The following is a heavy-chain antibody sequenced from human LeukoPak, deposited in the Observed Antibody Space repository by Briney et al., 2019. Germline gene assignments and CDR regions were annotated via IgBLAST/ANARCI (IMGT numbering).Heavy chain of an antibody. D-gene: IGHD2-21*02. V-gene: IGHV4-39*07. Sequence: SETLSLTCTVSGGSISSSSYYWGWIRQPPGKGLEWIGSIYYSGSTYYNPSLKSRVTISVDTSKNQFSLKLSSVTAADTAVYYCARGRFRAYCGGDCYSYHDYWGQGTLVTVSS. CDR3: ARGRFRAYCGGDCYSYHDY. CDR1: GGSISSSSYY. CDR2: IYYSGST. J-gene: IGHJ4*02.